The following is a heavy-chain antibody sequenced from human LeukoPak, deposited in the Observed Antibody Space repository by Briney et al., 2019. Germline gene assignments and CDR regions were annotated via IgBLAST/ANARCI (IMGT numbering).Heavy chain of an antibody. CDR3: AASIRRITVAGPSLDY. CDR1: GGSMSSYY. V-gene: IGHV4-4*07. D-gene: IGHD6-19*01. CDR2: IYSSGST. Sequence: PSETPSLTCTVSGGSMSSYYWSWIRQPAGKGLEWIGRIYSSGSTNYNPSLKSRVTMSVDTSKNQFSLKLSSVTAADTAVYYCAASIRRITVAGPSLDYWGQGTLVTVSS. J-gene: IGHJ4*02.